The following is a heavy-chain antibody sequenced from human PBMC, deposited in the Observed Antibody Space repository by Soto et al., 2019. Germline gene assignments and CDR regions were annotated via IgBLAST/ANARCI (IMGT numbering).Heavy chain of an antibody. CDR1: GGSISSGGYY. J-gene: IGHJ5*02. V-gene: IGHV4-31*03. CDR3: ARGLVPAALRANWFDP. Sequence: PSETLSLTCTVSGGSISSGGYYWSWIRQHPGKGLEWIGYIYYSGSTYYNPSLKSRVTISVDTSKNQFSLKLSSVTAADTAVYYCARGLVPAALRANWFDPWGQGTLVTVSS. D-gene: IGHD2-2*01. CDR2: IYYSGST.